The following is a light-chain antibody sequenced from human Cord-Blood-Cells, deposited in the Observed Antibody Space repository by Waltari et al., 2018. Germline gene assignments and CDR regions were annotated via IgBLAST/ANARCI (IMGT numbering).Light chain of an antibody. CDR1: SSDVGGYNY. V-gene: IGLV2-14*01. J-gene: IGLJ2*01. Sequence: QSALTQPASVSGSPGQSITISCTGTSSDVGGYNYVSWYQQHLGKAPKLMIYEVSKRPSGVSNRFSGSKSGNTASLTISGLQAEDEADYYCSSYTSSSTLVFGGGTKLTVL. CDR2: EVS. CDR3: SSYTSSSTLV.